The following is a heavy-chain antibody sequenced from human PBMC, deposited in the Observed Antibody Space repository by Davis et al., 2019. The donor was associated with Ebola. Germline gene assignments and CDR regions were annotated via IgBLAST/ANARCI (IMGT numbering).Heavy chain of an antibody. D-gene: IGHD1-26*01. CDR3: VKDEWAS. V-gene: IGHV3-30*04. J-gene: IGHJ5*02. Sequence: GESLKISCAVSGFSFDAYAFHWVRQPPGKGLEWLALISYDGSDKDYTDSVKGRFTISRDNSKNTLYLQMNSLRPEDTALYYCVKDEWASWGQGTQVTVSS. CDR2: ISYDGSDK. CDR1: GFSFDAYA.